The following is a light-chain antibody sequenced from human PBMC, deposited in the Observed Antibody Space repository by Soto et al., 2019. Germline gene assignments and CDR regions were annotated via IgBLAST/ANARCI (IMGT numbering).Light chain of an antibody. CDR1: QSISSY. Sequence: IQMPQSPSPLSASPGARATITGRASQSISSYLNWYQQQPGKAPQLLIYAASSLQSGVPSRFSGGGSGTDFTLSISSLQPDDVATEYCQQSYSTPTFGQGTKVDIK. CDR2: AAS. V-gene: IGKV1-39*01. J-gene: IGKJ3*01. CDR3: QQSYSTPT.